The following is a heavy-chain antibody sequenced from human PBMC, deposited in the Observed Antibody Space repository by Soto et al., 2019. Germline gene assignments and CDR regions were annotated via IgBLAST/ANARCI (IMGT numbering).Heavy chain of an antibody. CDR2: IYYSGST. V-gene: IGHV4-59*12. CDR3: ARDVPLTGTTGRYYYYYMEV. CDR1: GGSISSYY. Sequence: SETLSLTCTVSGGSISSYYWSWIRQPPGKGLEWIGYIYYSGSTNYNPSLKSRVTISVDTSKNQFSLKLSSVTAADTAVYYCARDVPLTGTTGRYYYYYMEVWGKGTTVTVSS. D-gene: IGHD1-7*01. J-gene: IGHJ6*03.